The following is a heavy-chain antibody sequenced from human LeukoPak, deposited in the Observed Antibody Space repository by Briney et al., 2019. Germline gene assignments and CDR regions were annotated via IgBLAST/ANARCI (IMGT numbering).Heavy chain of an antibody. Sequence: GGCLRLSCAASGFTFSSFWMSWVRQAPGKGLEWVANIKKDGSQKYYVDSVEGRFTISRDNAKNSLYLQMDSLRVDDTAVYYCTRVFGGYDVSGYWGQGTLVTVSS. CDR1: GFTFSSFW. J-gene: IGHJ4*02. CDR3: TRVFGGYDVSGY. V-gene: IGHV3-7*03. CDR2: IKKDGSQK. D-gene: IGHD3-3*01.